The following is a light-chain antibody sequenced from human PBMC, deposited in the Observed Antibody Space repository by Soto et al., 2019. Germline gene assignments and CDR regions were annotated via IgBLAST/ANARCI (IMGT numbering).Light chain of an antibody. CDR2: GAS. CDR1: QSVSGSH. Sequence: ESVLTQSPGTPSLSPGERATLSCRASQSVSGSHLAWYQQKPGQAPRLLIYGASGRATGIPDRFGGSGSGTDFTLTISRLEPEDFAVYYCQQYGSSPPITFGQGTRLEIK. CDR3: QQYGSSPPIT. V-gene: IGKV3-20*01. J-gene: IGKJ5*01.